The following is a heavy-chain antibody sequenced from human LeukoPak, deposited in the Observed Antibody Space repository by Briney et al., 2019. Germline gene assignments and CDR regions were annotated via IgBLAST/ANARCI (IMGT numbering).Heavy chain of an antibody. CDR2: IYHSGST. Sequence: SETLSLTCAVSGGSISSSNWWSWVRQPPGKGLAWIGEIYHSGSTNYNPSLKSRVTISVDKSKNQFSLKLSSVTAADTAVYYCARDTARYSSSSVDYWGQGTLVTVSS. D-gene: IGHD6-6*01. V-gene: IGHV4-4*02. CDR3: ARDTARYSSSSVDY. J-gene: IGHJ4*02. CDR1: GGSISSSNW.